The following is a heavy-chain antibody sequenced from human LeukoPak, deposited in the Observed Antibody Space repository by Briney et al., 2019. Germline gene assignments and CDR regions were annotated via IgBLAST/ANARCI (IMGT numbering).Heavy chain of an antibody. CDR1: GYSFPTYW. CDR3: ARPPSRGYSSSFEY. D-gene: IGHD2-2*03. V-gene: IGHV5-51*01. Sequence: GESLKISCKGSGYSFPTYWIAWVGQMPGKGLGWMGIIYPDESNIRYSPSFQGQVTISADKSISTAYLQWSSLKASDTAMYYCARPPSRGYSSSFEYWGQGTLVTVS. J-gene: IGHJ4*02. CDR2: IYPDESNI.